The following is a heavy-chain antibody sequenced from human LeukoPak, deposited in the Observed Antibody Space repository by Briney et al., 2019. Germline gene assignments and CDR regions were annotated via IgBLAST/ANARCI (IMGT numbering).Heavy chain of an antibody. J-gene: IGHJ6*03. V-gene: IGHV3-21*01. CDR3: ARSSYYMDV. CDR2: INDVGSHI. CDR1: GFTFSNSA. D-gene: IGHD6-13*01. Sequence: GGSLRLSCAASGFTFSNSAMNWVRQAPGKGLEWVSSINDVGSHIYYADSVRGRFTISRDNAKTSVYLQMNNLRPEDTAVYYCARSSYYMDVWGKGTTVTVSS.